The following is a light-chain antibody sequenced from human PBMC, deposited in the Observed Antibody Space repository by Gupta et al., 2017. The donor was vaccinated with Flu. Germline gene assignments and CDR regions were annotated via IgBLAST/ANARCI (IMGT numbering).Light chain of an antibody. J-gene: IGLJ2*01. CDR3: QARGTGLV. V-gene: IGLV4-69*01. CDR2: VTSDGSR. CDR1: TGHSNYA. Sequence: QVVLTQPPSASASLGASVTLTCTLSTGHSNYAVAWHQQQPEKGPRYLMTVTSDGSRTRGDGIPDRFSGSSSGVDRYLTIASLQSEDECDYSYQARGTGLVFGGGTRLTVL.